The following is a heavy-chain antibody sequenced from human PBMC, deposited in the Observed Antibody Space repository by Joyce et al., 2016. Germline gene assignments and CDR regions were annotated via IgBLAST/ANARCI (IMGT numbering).Heavy chain of an antibody. Sequence: QLQLQESGPGLVRPSETLSLTCTLSGGSIKTNNYYWGWIRQPPGKGLEYIGNVVYSGTTYYKPSLKSQVTISVDTSKNQFSLTVHSVTAADTAIYYCVRREIVVVVAAISPWGQGTLVTVSS. CDR1: GGSIKTNNYY. CDR2: VVYSGTT. V-gene: IGHV4-39*01. D-gene: IGHD2-15*01. CDR3: VRREIVVVVAAISP. J-gene: IGHJ1*01.